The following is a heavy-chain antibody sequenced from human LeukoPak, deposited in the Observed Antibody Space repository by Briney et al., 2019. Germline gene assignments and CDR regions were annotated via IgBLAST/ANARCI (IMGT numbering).Heavy chain of an antibody. J-gene: IGHJ4*02. CDR3: AKDFYDSSGSRYDY. CDR2: IDGGGGRT. V-gene: IGHV3-23*01. CDR1: GFAFSSYA. D-gene: IGHD3-22*01. Sequence: GGSLRLSCTASGFAFSSYAMSWVRQAPGVGLEWVSAIDGGGGRTWHADSVRGRFTISRDNSKNTLFMQMNSLGAEDTAVYYCAKDFYDSSGSRYDYWGQGTLVTVSS.